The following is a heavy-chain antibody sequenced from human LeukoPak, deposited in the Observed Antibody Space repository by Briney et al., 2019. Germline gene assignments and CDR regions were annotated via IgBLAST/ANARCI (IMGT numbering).Heavy chain of an antibody. V-gene: IGHV1-18*01. CDR1: GYTFTSYG. CDR3: ARHPITNNYYGMDV. D-gene: IGHD2-8*01. J-gene: IGHJ6*02. CDR2: ISAYNGNT. Sequence: ASVKVSCKASGYTFTSYGISWVRQAPGQGLEWMGWISAYNGNTNYAQKLQGRVTMTTDTSTSTAYMELRSLRSDDTAVYYCARHPITNNYYGMDVWGQGTTVTVSS.